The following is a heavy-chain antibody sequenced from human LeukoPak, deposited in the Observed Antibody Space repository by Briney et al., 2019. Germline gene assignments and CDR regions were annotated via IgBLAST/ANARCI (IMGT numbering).Heavy chain of an antibody. CDR2: INHSGST. Sequence: KPSETLSLTCAVYGGSFSGYYWSWIRQPPGKGLEWIGEINHSGSTNYNPSLKSRVTISVDTSKNQFSLKLSSVTAADTAVYYCARGPTMVRGVITKPYFDYWGQGTLVTVSS. J-gene: IGHJ4*02. V-gene: IGHV4-34*01. CDR1: GGSFSGYY. D-gene: IGHD3-10*01. CDR3: ARGPTMVRGVITKPYFDY.